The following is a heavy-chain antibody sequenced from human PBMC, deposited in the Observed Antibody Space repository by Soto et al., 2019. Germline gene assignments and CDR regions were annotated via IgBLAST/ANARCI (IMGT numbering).Heavy chain of an antibody. Sequence: PGGSLRLSCAASGFTFSSYWMSWVRQAPGKGLEWVANIKQDGSEKYYVDSVKGRFTISRDNAKNSLYLQMNSLRAEDTAVYYCAAYWSGGSCYGGLDAFDIWGQGTMVTVSS. V-gene: IGHV3-7*01. CDR1: GFTFSSYW. CDR2: IKQDGSEK. D-gene: IGHD2-15*01. J-gene: IGHJ3*02. CDR3: AAYWSGGSCYGGLDAFDI.